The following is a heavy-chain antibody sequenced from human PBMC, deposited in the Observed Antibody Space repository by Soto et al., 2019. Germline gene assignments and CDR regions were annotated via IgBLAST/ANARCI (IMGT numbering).Heavy chain of an antibody. J-gene: IGHJ6*02. D-gene: IGHD3-9*01. CDR3: ARDDYLTRENNYYYGMDV. V-gene: IGHV3-48*02. CDR1: GFTFSSYS. CDR2: ISSSSSTI. Sequence: GGSLRLSCAASGFTFSSYSMNWVRQAPGKGLEWVSYISSSSSTIYYADSVKGRFTISRDNAKNSLYLQMNSLRDEDTALYYCARDDYLTRENNYYYGMDVWGQGTTVTVSS.